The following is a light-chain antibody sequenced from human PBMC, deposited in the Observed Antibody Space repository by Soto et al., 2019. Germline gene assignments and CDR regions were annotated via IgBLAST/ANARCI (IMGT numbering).Light chain of an antibody. J-gene: IGKJ2*01. CDR1: QTINTY. Sequence: DIQMTQSPSSLSASVGDRVTITCRASQTINTYLNWYQLKPGKAPKLLIYAASSVQSEVPSRFSGSGSGTDFTLDISSLQPEDFATYYCQQSYSAPYTFGQGTKREIK. CDR3: QQSYSAPYT. V-gene: IGKV1-39*01. CDR2: AAS.